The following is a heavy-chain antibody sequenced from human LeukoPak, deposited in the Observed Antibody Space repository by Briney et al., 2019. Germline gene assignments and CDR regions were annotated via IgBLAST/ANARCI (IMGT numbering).Heavy chain of an antibody. J-gene: IGHJ4*02. Sequence: SETLSLTCTVSGYSISSGYYWGWIRQPPGKGLEWIGSIYHSGSTYYNPSLKSRVTISVDTSKNQFSLKLSSATAADTAVYYCARMYYDILTGYSRGFDYWGQGTLVTVSS. CDR1: GYSISSGYY. D-gene: IGHD3-9*01. CDR2: IYHSGST. CDR3: ARMYYDILTGYSRGFDY. V-gene: IGHV4-38-2*02.